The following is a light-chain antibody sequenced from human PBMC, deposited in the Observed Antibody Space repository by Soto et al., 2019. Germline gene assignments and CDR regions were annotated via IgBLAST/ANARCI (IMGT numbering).Light chain of an antibody. J-gene: IGKJ1*01. Sequence: DIQMTQSTSSLSASVGDRVILTCRASQTIRTSLNWYQQKPGKAPKLLIYAASTLHSGVPSRFSGSGSGTDFTLSISNLQPEDFATYFCQQTYATPPTFGQGTKVEI. CDR2: AAS. CDR1: QTIRTS. V-gene: IGKV1-39*01. CDR3: QQTYATPPT.